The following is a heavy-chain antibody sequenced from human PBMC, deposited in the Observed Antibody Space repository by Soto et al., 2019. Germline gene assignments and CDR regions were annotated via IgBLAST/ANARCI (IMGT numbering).Heavy chain of an antibody. CDR2: ISYDGSNK. CDR3: ARDFEYYDFWSGYSSDAFDI. CDR1: GFTYSSYG. D-gene: IGHD3-3*01. J-gene: IGHJ3*02. Sequence: GGSLRLSCAASGFTYSSYGMHWVRQAPGKGLEWVAVISYDGSNKYYADSVKGRFTISRDNAKNSLYLQMNSLRAEDTAVYYCARDFEYYDFWSGYSSDAFDIWGQGTMVTVSS. V-gene: IGHV3-30*03.